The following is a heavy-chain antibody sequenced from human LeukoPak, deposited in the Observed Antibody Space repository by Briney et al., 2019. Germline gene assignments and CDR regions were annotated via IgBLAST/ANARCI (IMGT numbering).Heavy chain of an antibody. J-gene: IGHJ4*02. CDR2: TFYSGST. CDR1: GGSIRIGGHY. V-gene: IGHV4-31*03. D-gene: IGHD3-9*01. Sequence: SQTLSLTCTVSGGSIRIGGHYWTWIRQHPEKGLEWIGYTFYSGSTYYNPSLESRVTISVDTSKNQFSLKLSSVTAADTAVYYCARGSSRYFDWLQYWGQGTLVTVSS. CDR3: ARGSSRYFDWLQY.